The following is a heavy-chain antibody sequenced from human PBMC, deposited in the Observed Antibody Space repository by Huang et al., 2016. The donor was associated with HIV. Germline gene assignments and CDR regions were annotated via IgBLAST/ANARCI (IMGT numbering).Heavy chain of an antibody. CDR1: GFAFSRYA. J-gene: IGHJ6*02. CDR3: AKDQSLDV. CDR2: ISGSGGST. V-gene: IGHV3-23*01. Sequence: EVQLLESGGGLTQPGGSLRLSCAASGFAFSRYAMSWVRQAPGKGLEWVSVISGSGGSTNYADSVKGRFTISRDNSKNTLHLQMNSLRVEDTAIYYCAKDQSLDVWGQGTTVTVSS.